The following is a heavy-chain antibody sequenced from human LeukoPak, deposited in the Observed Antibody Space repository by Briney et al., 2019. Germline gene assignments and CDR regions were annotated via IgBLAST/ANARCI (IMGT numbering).Heavy chain of an antibody. Sequence: GGSLRLSCAASGFTFSSYAMCGVPQAPGKGLEWVSALSGSGGSTYYADSVKGRFTISRDNFKNTLYLQMNSLRAEDTAVYYCASYRYYYDSSGFCDYWGQGTLVTVSS. D-gene: IGHD3-22*01. CDR2: LSGSGGST. CDR3: ASYRYYYDSSGFCDY. J-gene: IGHJ4*02. CDR1: GFTFSSYA. V-gene: IGHV3-23*01.